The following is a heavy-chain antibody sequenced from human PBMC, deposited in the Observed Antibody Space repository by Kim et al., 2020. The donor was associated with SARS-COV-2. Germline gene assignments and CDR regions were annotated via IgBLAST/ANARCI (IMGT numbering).Heavy chain of an antibody. Sequence: SVKVSCKASGGTFSSYAISWVRQAPGQGLEWMGGIIPIFGTANYAQKFQGRVTITADESTSTAYMELSSLRSEDTAVYYCATEEWQQLTIYYYYGMDVWGQGTTVTVSS. CDR2: IIPIFGTA. CDR1: GGTFSSYA. D-gene: IGHD6-13*01. J-gene: IGHJ6*02. CDR3: ATEEWQQLTIYYYYGMDV. V-gene: IGHV1-69*13.